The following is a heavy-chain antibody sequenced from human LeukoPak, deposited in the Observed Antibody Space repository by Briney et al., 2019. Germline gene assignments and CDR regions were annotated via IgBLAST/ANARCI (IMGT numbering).Heavy chain of an antibody. CDR3: ARGPLGYCSGGSCYLSYFDY. Sequence: PSETLSLTCAVYGGSFSGHYWSWIREPPGKGLEWIGEINHSGSTNYNPSLKSRVTMSVDTYTNQFSLMLSSVTAADTAVYYCARGPLGYCSGGSCYLSYFDYWGQGTLVTVSS. D-gene: IGHD2-15*01. CDR1: GGSFSGHY. J-gene: IGHJ4*02. CDR2: INHSGST. V-gene: IGHV4-34*01.